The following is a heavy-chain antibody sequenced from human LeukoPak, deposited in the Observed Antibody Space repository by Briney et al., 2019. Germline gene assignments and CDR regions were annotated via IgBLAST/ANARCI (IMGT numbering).Heavy chain of an antibody. CDR2: IYSDDTT. J-gene: IGHJ5*02. V-gene: IGHV3-53*01. CDR1: GFTVSSNY. CDR3: TRPDCSSTSCYTDWFDP. Sequence: GGSLRLSCAASGFTVSSNYMSWVRQAPGKGLEWVLVIYSDDTTYSADSVKGRFTISRDDSKNTLNLQMNSLRVEDTAVYYCTRPDCSSTSCYTDWFDPWGQGTLVTVSS. D-gene: IGHD2-2*02.